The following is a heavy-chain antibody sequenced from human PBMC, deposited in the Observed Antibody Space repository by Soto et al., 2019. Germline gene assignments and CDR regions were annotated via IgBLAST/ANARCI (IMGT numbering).Heavy chain of an antibody. CDR2: IWHDVSKR. CDR3: GRHAGSGYLIY. V-gene: IGHV3-33*01. D-gene: IGHD3-22*01. CDR1: GFTFRNYG. J-gene: IGHJ4*02. Sequence: GGSLRLSCAASGFTFRNYGMHWVRQAPGKGLEWVAVIWHDVSKRYYVDSVKGRFTISRDNSKRTLFLHMNSLRAEDTAVYYWGRHAGSGYLIYWGQGILVTVSS.